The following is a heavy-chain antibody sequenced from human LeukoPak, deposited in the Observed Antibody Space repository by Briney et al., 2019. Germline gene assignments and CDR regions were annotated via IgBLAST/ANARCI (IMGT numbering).Heavy chain of an antibody. CDR2: INHSGST. J-gene: IGHJ5*02. CDR1: GESFSGDY. Sequence: SETLSLTCAVCGESFSGDYWSWIRQPPGKGLEWIGEINHSGSTNDNPSLKSRVTISVDTSKNQFSLKLSSVTAADTAVYYCARKPRGWFDPWGQGTLVTVSS. CDR3: ARKPRGWFDP. V-gene: IGHV4-34*01.